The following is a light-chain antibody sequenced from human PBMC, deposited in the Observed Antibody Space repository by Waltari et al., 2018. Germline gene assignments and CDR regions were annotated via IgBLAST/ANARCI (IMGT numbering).Light chain of an antibody. CDR3: YSTDSSGNQGV. Sequence: SYELTQTPSVSVSPGQTARITCSGDALPRKYAYWYQQKSGQAPVLVIYEDSERPSGIPQRVSGSKSGTMATLTIGGAQVEDEADYYCYSTDSSGNQGVFGTGTKVTVL. V-gene: IGLV3-10*01. CDR1: ALPRKY. J-gene: IGLJ1*01. CDR2: EDS.